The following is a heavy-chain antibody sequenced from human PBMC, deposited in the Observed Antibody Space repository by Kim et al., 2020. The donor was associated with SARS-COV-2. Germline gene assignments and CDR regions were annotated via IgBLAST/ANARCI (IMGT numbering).Heavy chain of an antibody. V-gene: IGHV1-18*01. CDR3: ARDSWATMIVVGSYYYYYGMDV. CDR1: GYTFTSYG. Sequence: ASVKVSCKASGYTFTSYGISWVRQAPGQGLEWMGWISAYNGNTNYAQKLQGRVTMTTDTSTSTAYMELRSLRSDDTAVYYCARDSWATMIVVGSYYYYYGMDVWGQGTTVTVSS. J-gene: IGHJ6*02. D-gene: IGHD3-22*01. CDR2: ISAYNGNT.